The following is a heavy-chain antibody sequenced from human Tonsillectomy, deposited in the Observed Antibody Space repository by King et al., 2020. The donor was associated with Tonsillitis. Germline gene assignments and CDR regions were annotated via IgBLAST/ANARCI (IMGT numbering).Heavy chain of an antibody. CDR3: AREGVNRSFDY. CDR1: GGSVSSGSYY. V-gene: IGHV4-61*01. CDR2: FYYRGST. D-gene: IGHD3-16*01. Sequence: QLQESGPGLVKPSETLSLTCTVSGGSVSSGSYYWSWIRQPPGKGLEWIGYFYYRGSTNYNPSLKSRVTISVETSKNQFSLKLSSVTAADTAVYYCAREGVNRSFDYWGQGTLVTVSS. J-gene: IGHJ4*02.